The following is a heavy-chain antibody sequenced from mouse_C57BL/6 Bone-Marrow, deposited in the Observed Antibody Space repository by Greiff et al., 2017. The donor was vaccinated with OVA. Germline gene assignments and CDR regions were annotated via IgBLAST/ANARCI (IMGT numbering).Heavy chain of an antibody. Sequence: EVKLVESEGGLVQPGSSMKLSCTASGFTFSDYYMAWVRQVPEKGLEWVANINYDGSSTYYLDSLKSRFIISRDNAKNILYLQMGSLKSEDTATYYCARGDYGSSYPYFDYWGQGTTLTVSS. J-gene: IGHJ2*01. CDR2: INYDGSST. V-gene: IGHV5-16*01. D-gene: IGHD1-1*01. CDR1: GFTFSDYY. CDR3: ARGDYGSSYPYFDY.